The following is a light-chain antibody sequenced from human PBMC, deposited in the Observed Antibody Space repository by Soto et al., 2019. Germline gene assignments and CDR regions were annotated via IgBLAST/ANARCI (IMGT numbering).Light chain of an antibody. CDR2: EVS. CDR1: SSDVGRYNR. V-gene: IGLV2-18*02. J-gene: IGLJ2*01. Sequence: QSALTQPPSVSGSPGQSVTLSCTGTSSDVGRYNRDSWYQQPPGTAPKLMIYEVSNRPSRVPDRFSGSKSGNTAYLTISGLQAEDEADYYCSSYTSSSTLVFGGGTQLTVL. CDR3: SSYTSSSTLV.